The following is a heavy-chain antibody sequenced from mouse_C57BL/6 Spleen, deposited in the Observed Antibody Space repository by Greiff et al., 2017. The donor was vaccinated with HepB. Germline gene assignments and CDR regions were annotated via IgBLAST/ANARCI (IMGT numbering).Heavy chain of an antibody. V-gene: IGHV1-76*01. CDR1: GYTFTDYY. CDR2: IYPGSGNT. CDR3: ARCSSGFPFAY. D-gene: IGHD3-2*02. Sequence: QVQLQQSGAELVRPGASVKLSCKASGYTFTDYYINWVKQRPGQGLEWIARIYPGSGNTYYNEKFKGKATLTAEKSSSTAYMQLSSLTSEDSAVYFCARCSSGFPFAYWGQGTLVTVSA. J-gene: IGHJ3*01.